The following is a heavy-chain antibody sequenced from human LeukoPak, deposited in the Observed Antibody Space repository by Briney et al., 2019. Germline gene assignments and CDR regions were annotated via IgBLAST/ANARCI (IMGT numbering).Heavy chain of an antibody. CDR1: GGSISGYF. J-gene: IGHJ5*02. CDR2: IYYTGNT. V-gene: IGHV4-59*01. CDR3: VRSKSGAYGWFDP. Sequence: SETLSLTCTVSGGSISGYFWTWIRQPPGKGLEWIGYIYYTGNTNYNPSLKSRVTISIDRSKNHFSLNVNSVTAADAAMYYCVRSKSGAYGWFDPWGPGTLVTVSS. D-gene: IGHD2-15*01.